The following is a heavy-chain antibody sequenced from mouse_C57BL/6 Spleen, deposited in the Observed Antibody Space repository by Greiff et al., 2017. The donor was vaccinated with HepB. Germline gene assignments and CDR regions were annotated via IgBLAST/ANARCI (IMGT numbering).Heavy chain of an antibody. V-gene: IGHV1-69*01. CDR1: GYTFTSYW. CDR3: ARGSSSSPDWYVDV. CDR2: IDPSDSYT. J-gene: IGHJ1*03. D-gene: IGHD1-3*01. Sequence: QVQLQQPGAELVMPGASVKLSCKASGYTFTSYWMHWVKQRPGQGLEWIGEIDPSDSYTNYNQKFKGKSTLTVDKSSSTAYMQLSSLTSEDSAVYYCARGSSSSPDWYVDVWGTGTTVTVSS.